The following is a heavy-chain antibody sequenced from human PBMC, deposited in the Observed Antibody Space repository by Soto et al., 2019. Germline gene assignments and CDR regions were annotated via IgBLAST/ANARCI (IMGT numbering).Heavy chain of an antibody. V-gene: IGHV4-4*07. CDR3: ASYSSSSPGPFDY. D-gene: IGHD6-6*01. CDR1: GGSISSYY. J-gene: IGHJ4*02. CDR2: IYTSGST. Sequence: PSETLSLTCTVSGGSISSYYWIWIRQPAGKGLEWIGRIYTSGSTNYNPSLKSRVTMSVDTSKNQFSLKLSSVTAADTAVYYCASYSSSSPGPFDYWGQGTLVTVSS.